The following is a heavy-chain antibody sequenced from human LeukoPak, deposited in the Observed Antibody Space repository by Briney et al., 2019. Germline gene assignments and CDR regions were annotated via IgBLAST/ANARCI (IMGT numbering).Heavy chain of an antibody. CDR2: IKSKTDGGTT. Sequence: GGSLRLSCAASGFTFSNAWMSWVRQAPGKGLEWVGRIKSKTDGGTTDYAAPVKGRFTISRDDSKNTLYLQMNSLKTEDTAVYYCMRYCSGGSCYLDGDYWGQGTLVTVSS. V-gene: IGHV3-15*01. CDR1: GFTFSNAW. J-gene: IGHJ4*02. CDR3: MRYCSGGSCYLDGDY. D-gene: IGHD2-15*01.